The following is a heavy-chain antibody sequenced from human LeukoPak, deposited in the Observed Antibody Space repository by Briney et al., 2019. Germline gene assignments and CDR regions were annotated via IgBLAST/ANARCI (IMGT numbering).Heavy chain of an antibody. CDR1: GGSFSGYY. CDR3: ARGRTGGY. V-gene: IGHV4-34*01. CDR2: INHSGST. J-gene: IGHJ4*02. D-gene: IGHD3-16*01. Sequence: SETLSLTCAVYGGSFSGYYWSWIRQPPGKGLEWIGEINHSGSTNYNPSLKSRVTISVDTSKNQFSLKLSSVTAADTAVYYCARGRTGGYWGQGTLVTVSS.